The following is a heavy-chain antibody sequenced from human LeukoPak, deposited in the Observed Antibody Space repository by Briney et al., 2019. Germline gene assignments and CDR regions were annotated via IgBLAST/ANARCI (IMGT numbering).Heavy chain of an antibody. CDR2: IYPGDSDT. D-gene: IGHD3-9*01. Sequence: GESLKIFCKGTGYSFTSYWIGWVRQMPGKGLERMGIIYPGDSDTRYSPSFQGQVTISADKSISTAYLQWSSLKASDTAMYYCALPFGMTGLRAFDIWGQGTMVTVSS. CDR1: GYSFTSYW. CDR3: ALPFGMTGLRAFDI. J-gene: IGHJ3*02. V-gene: IGHV5-51*01.